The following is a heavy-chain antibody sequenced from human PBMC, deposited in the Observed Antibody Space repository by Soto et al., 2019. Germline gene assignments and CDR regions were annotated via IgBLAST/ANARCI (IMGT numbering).Heavy chain of an antibody. CDR3: ARGHCNGGSCYPGIY. CDR1: GFTFNSYS. Sequence: EVHLVESGGGSVQPGGSLRLSCAASGFTFNSYSMHWVRQAPGKGLEWVSYITGSSSAIYYADSVKGRFTISRDNAKNPLSLQMHSLRDEDTAVYYCARGHCNGGSCYPGIYWGQGTLVSVAS. J-gene: IGHJ4*02. CDR2: ITGSSSAI. D-gene: IGHD2-15*01. V-gene: IGHV3-48*02.